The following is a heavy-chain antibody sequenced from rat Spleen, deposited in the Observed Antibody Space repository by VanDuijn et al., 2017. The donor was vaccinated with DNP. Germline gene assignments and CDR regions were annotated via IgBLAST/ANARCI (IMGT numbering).Heavy chain of an antibody. V-gene: IGHV5S10*01. CDR2: IIYDGSRT. Sequence: EVQLVESGGGLVQPGRSLKLSCAASGFTFSDYNMAWVRQAPKKGLEWVATIIYDGSRTYYRDSVKGRFTISRDNAKSTLYLQMDSLRSEDTATYYCATHPSTGWFAYWGQGTLVTVSS. CDR3: ATHPSTGWFAY. D-gene: IGHD3-1*01. CDR1: GFTFSDYN. J-gene: IGHJ3*01.